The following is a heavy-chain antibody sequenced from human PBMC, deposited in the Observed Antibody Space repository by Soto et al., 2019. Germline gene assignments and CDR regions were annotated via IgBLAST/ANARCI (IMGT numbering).Heavy chain of an antibody. V-gene: IGHV2-5*02. CDR1: GFSLTTSGVG. Sequence: QITLKESGPTLVKPTQTLTLTCTLSGFSLTTSGVGVGWIRQPPGKALEWLALIYWDDDKRYSPSLKSRLTITKDTSKNQVVLTMTNMDAVDTATYYCAHRRDSSVYFDHWGQGTRVTVSS. CDR2: IYWDDDK. D-gene: IGHD3-22*01. CDR3: AHRRDSSVYFDH. J-gene: IGHJ4*02.